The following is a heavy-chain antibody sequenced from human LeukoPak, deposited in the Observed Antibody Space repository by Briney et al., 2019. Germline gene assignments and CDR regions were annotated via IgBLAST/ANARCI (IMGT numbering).Heavy chain of an antibody. D-gene: IGHD3-22*01. CDR3: ARDRDYYDTSGYHTYYFDY. Sequence: SQTLSLTCAISGDSVSTNSATWSWIRQSPSRGLEWLGGTYYRSKGYNDYAVSVKSRITINSDTSKNQFSLQLNSVTPEDTAVYYCARDRDYYDTSGYHTYYFDYWGQGTLVTVSS. J-gene: IGHJ4*02. CDR2: TYYRSKGYN. V-gene: IGHV6-1*01. CDR1: GDSVSTNSAT.